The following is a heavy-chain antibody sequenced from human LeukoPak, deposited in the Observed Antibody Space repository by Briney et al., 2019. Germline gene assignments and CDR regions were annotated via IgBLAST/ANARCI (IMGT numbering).Heavy chain of an antibody. J-gene: IGHJ4*02. CDR1: GGSISSDH. D-gene: IGHD6-19*01. CDR3: AREMAGRGKFDY. V-gene: IGHV4-4*07. CDR2: VFGGGST. Sequence: PSETLSLTCTVSGGSISSDHWNWIRQPAGKGLEWIGRVFGGGSTNHNPSLQSRVSMSVDTSKNQFSLHLNSAAAADTAVYYCAREMAGRGKFDYWGQGILVTVSS.